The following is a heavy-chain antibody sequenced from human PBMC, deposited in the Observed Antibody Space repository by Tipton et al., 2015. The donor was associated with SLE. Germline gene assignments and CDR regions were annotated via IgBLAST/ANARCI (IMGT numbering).Heavy chain of an antibody. Sequence: TLSLTCSVSGGSISSGIYYWSWIRQPAGKGLEWIGRIHTSGSTNNNPSLKGRVTISLDTSKNHFSLKLTSVTAADTALYYCARHVGAGGAWSMFDYWGQGTLVTVSS. J-gene: IGHJ4*02. CDR1: GGSISSGIYY. CDR3: ARHVGAGGAWSMFDY. CDR2: IHTSGST. D-gene: IGHD2/OR15-2a*01. V-gene: IGHV4-61*02.